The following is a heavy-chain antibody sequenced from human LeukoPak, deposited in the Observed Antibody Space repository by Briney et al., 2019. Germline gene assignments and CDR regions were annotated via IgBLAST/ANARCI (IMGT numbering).Heavy chain of an antibody. D-gene: IGHD3-16*02. Sequence: PSETLSLTCTVSGGSISSRSYYWGWIRQPPGKGLEWIGSIYYSGSTYYNASLKSRVTTSVDTSKNQFSLKLTSVTAADTAVYYCARRMEWGSYRPSLWFDPWGQGTLVTVSS. V-gene: IGHV4-39*01. J-gene: IGHJ5*02. CDR2: IYYSGST. CDR3: ARRMEWGSYRPSLWFDP. CDR1: GGSISSRSYY.